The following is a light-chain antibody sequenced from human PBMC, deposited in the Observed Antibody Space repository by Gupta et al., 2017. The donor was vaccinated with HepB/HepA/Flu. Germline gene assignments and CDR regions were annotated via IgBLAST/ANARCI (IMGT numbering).Light chain of an antibody. CDR3: MQAVHFPQT. Sequence: IVMTQTPLSSPVTPGQAASISCRSSQSPKHSNGNTYLSWFHQRPGQPPRLLIHTVSNRVSGIPDSFNGRGAGTEFTLEISRVESDDVGVYYCMQAVHFPQTFGGGTKV. V-gene: IGKV2-24*01. CDR1: QSPKHSNGNTY. J-gene: IGKJ4*01. CDR2: TVS.